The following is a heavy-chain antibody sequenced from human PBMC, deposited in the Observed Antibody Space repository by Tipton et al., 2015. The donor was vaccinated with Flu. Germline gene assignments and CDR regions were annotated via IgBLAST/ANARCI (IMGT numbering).Heavy chain of an antibody. V-gene: IGHV4-34*01. CDR1: GGSFSGYF. Sequence: LRLSCSVYGGSFSGYFWGWIRQAPGKGLEWIGNIHYSGSPHYNPSLKSRVTISVDTSKNQFSLRLNSVTAADTAVYYCARRDYSNYVSDPKNWFHPWGQGTLVTVSS. J-gene: IGHJ5*02. D-gene: IGHD4-11*01. CDR3: ARRDYSNYVSDPKNWFHP. CDR2: IHYSGSP.